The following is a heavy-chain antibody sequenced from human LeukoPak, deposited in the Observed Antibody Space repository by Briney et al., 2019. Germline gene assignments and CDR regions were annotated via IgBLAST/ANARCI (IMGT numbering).Heavy chain of an antibody. CDR1: GFTFDDYA. D-gene: IGHD4-17*01. J-gene: IGHJ3*02. V-gene: IGHV3-9*01. CDR2: ISWNSGSI. Sequence: GGSLRLSCAASGFTFDDYAMHWVRQAPGKGLEWVSGISWNSGSIGYVDSVKGRFTISRDNAKNSLYLQMNSLRAEDTALYYCAKDLLPSTTWDAFDIRGQGTMVTVSS. CDR3: AKDLLPSTTWDAFDI.